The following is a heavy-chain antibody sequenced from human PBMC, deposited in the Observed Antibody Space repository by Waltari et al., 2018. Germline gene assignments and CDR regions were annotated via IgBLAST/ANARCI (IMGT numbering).Heavy chain of an antibody. V-gene: IGHV4-34*01. CDR2: INHSGST. D-gene: IGHD6-19*01. J-gene: IGHJ1*01. CDR1: GGSFSGYY. CDR3: ARELGRSGWYPNAGYFQH. Sequence: QVQLQQWGAGLLKPSETLSLTCAVYGGSFSGYYWSWIRQPPGKGLEWIGEINHSGSTNYNPSLKSRVTISVDTSKNQFSLKLSSVTAADTAVYYCARELGRSGWYPNAGYFQHWGQGTLVTVSS.